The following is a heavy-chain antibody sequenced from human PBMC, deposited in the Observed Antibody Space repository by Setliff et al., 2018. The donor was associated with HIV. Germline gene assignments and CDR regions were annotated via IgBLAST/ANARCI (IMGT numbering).Heavy chain of an antibody. V-gene: IGHV1-46*01. CDR2: INPSGGST. Sequence: ASVKVSCKASGYTFTSYYTHWVRQAPGQGLEWMGVINPSGGSTSYAQKFQGRVTMTRDTSTSKVYMEVSSLRSEDTAVYYCARSGRETTLYGLYGVHYFDYWGQGTLVTVSS. J-gene: IGHJ4*02. D-gene: IGHD4-17*01. CDR1: GYTFTSYY. CDR3: ARSGRETTLYGLYGVHYFDY.